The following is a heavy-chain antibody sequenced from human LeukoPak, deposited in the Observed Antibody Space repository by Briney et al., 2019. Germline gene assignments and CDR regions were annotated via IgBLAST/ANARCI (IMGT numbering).Heavy chain of an antibody. CDR3: ARGDSSGWSVFDY. CDR2: ISSNGGST. V-gene: IGHV3-64*01. D-gene: IGHD6-19*01. Sequence: GGSLRLSCAASGFTFSSYAMHWVRQAPGKGLEYVSAISSNGGSTYYANSVKGRFTISRDNSKNTLYLQMGSLRAEDMAVYCCARGDSSGWSVFDYWGQGTLVTVSS. J-gene: IGHJ4*02. CDR1: GFTFSSYA.